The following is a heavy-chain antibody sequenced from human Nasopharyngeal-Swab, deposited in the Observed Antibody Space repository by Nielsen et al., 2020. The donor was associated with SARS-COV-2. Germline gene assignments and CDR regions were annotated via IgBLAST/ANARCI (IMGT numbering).Heavy chain of an antibody. D-gene: IGHD3-22*01. CDR3: ARGNYYGSSGYSYYYYGMDV. J-gene: IGHJ6*02. V-gene: IGHV3-13*01. CDR2: IGTAGDT. CDR1: GFTFSSYD. Sequence: GGSLRLSCAASGFTFSSYDMHWIRQATGKGLEWVSAIGTAGDTYYPGSVKGRFTISRENAKNSLYLQMNSLRAGDTAVYYCARGNYYGSSGYSYYYYGMDVWGQGTTVTVSS.